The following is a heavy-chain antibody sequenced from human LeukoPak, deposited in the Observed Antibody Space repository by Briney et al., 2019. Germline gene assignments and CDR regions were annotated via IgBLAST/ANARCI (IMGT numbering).Heavy chain of an antibody. CDR2: IWYDGSNK. Sequence: PGRSLRLSCAASGFTFSSYGMHWVRQAPGKGLEWVAVIWYDGSNKYYADSVKGRFTISRDNSKNTLYLQMNSLRAEDTAVYYCARTPGGCSGGSCYSGSFDYWGQGTRVTVSS. D-gene: IGHD2-15*01. J-gene: IGHJ4*02. CDR1: GFTFSSYG. CDR3: ARTPGGCSGGSCYSGSFDY. V-gene: IGHV3-33*01.